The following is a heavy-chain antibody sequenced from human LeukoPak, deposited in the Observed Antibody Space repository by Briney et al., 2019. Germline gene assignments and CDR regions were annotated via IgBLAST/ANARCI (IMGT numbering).Heavy chain of an antibody. CDR1: GYTFTGYY. J-gene: IGHJ6*03. CDR2: INPNSGGT. V-gene: IGHV1-2*02. D-gene: IGHD2-15*01. Sequence: GASVKVSCKASGYTFTGYYMHWVRQAPGQGLEWMGWINPNSGGTNYAQKLQGRVTMTTDTSTSTAYMELRSLRSDDTAVYYCARAIRSLLRQAYCSGGSCRIPYYYYYMDVWGKGTTVTVSS. CDR3: ARAIRSLLRQAYCSGGSCRIPYYYYYMDV.